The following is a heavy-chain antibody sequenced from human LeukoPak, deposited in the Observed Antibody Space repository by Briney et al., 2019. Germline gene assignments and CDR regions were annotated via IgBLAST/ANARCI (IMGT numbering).Heavy chain of an antibody. J-gene: IGHJ4*02. Sequence: PSETLSLTCTVSGGSISSGSYYWSWIRQPAGKGLEWIGRIYTTGSINYNPSLKSRVTISLDTSKNQFSLSLYSVTAADTAVYYCARDLGPAYGETGDFDYWGQGTLVTVSS. CDR2: IYTTGSI. D-gene: IGHD4-17*01. CDR1: GGSISSGSYY. V-gene: IGHV4-61*02. CDR3: ARDLGPAYGETGDFDY.